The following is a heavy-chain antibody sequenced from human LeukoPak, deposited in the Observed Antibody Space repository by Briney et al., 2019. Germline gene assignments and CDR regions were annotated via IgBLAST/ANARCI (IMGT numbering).Heavy chain of an antibody. Sequence: SETLSLTCTVSGGSISSSGYYWGWIRQPPGKGLEWIGSMYSSGSTYYNPSLKSRVTISVDTSKNQFSLKLSSVTAADTAVYYCARSGSGYLRYYFDSWGQGTLVTVSS. J-gene: IGHJ4*02. V-gene: IGHV4-39*07. D-gene: IGHD5-12*01. CDR2: MYSSGST. CDR1: GGSISSSGYY. CDR3: ARSGSGYLRYYFDS.